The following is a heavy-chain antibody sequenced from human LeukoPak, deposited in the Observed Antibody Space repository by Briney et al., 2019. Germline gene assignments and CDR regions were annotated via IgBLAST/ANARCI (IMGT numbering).Heavy chain of an antibody. CDR1: GGSISSYY. CDR2: IYYSGST. CDR3: AREVGLTNDY. Sequence: SETLSLTCTVSGGSISSYYWSWIRQPPGKGLEWIGYIYYSGSTNYNPSLKSRVTISVDTSKNQFSLKLSSVTAADTAVYYCAREVGLTNDYWGKGTLVTVSS. V-gene: IGHV4-59*01. D-gene: IGHD1-1*01. J-gene: IGHJ4*02.